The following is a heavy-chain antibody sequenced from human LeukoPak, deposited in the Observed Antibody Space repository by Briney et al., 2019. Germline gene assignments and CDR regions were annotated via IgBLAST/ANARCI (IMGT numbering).Heavy chain of an antibody. Sequence: SQTLSLTCTVSGGSISSGSYYWRWIRQPAGTGLEWIGRIYTSGSTNYNPSLKSRVTISVDTSKNQFSLKLSSATAADTAVYYCARVYYDSSGYYPFDYWGQGTLVTVSS. V-gene: IGHV4-61*02. D-gene: IGHD3-22*01. J-gene: IGHJ4*02. CDR3: ARVYYDSSGYYPFDY. CDR2: IYTSGST. CDR1: GGSISSGSYY.